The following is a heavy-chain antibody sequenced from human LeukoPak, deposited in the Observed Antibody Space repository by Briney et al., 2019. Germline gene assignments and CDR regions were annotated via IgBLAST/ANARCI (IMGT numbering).Heavy chain of an antibody. V-gene: IGHV4-34*01. D-gene: IGHD6-13*01. CDR1: GGSFSGYY. Sequence: SETLSLTCAVYGGSFSGYYWSWIRQPPGKGLEWIGSIYYSGSTYYNPSLKSRVTISVDTSKNQFSLKLSSVTAADTAVYYCARDGRYSSSWYLNYYYMDVWGKGTTVTISS. CDR2: IYYSGST. J-gene: IGHJ6*03. CDR3: ARDGRYSSSWYLNYYYMDV.